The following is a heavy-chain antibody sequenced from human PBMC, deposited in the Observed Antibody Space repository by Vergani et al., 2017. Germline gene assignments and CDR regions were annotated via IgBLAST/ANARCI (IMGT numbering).Heavy chain of an antibody. CDR3: ARREDYGSGSYYNEYYYYGMDV. CDR1: GGSFSGYY. Sequence: QVQLQQWGAGLLKPSETLSLTCAVYGGSFSGYYWSWIRQPPGKGLEWIGEINHSGSTNYNPSLKSRVTISADKSISTAYLQWSSLKASDTAMYYCARREDYGSGSYYNEYYYYGMDVWGQGTTVTVSS. CDR2: INHSGST. J-gene: IGHJ6*02. D-gene: IGHD3-10*01. V-gene: IGHV4-34*01.